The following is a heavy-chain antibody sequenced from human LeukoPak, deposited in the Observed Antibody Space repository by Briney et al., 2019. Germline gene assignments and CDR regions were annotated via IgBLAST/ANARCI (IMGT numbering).Heavy chain of an antibody. D-gene: IGHD6-19*01. V-gene: IGHV3-23*01. CDR1: GFTFKTYA. CDR3: AKDAQGLVRGGIYFDF. J-gene: IGHJ4*02. Sequence: GGSLRLSCAASGFTFKTYAMNWVRQVPGKGPEWVSSMSGSGSTDYADSVKGRFTISRDNSKNTLYLQMNSLRAEDTTLYYCAKDAQGLVRGGIYFDFWGQGSLVTVSS. CDR2: MSGSGST.